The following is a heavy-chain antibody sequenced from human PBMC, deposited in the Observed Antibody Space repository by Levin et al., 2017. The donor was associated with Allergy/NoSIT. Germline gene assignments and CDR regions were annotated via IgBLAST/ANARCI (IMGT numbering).Heavy chain of an antibody. CDR2: ISYDGSNK. CDR1: GFTFSSYG. D-gene: IGHD1-26*01. J-gene: IGHJ4*02. V-gene: IGHV3-30*18. CDR3: AKWGGATRVAY. Sequence: SCAASGFTFSSYGMHWVRQAPGKGLEWVAVISYDGSNKYYADSVKGRFTISRDNSKNTLYLQMNSLRAEDTAVYYCAKWGGATRVAYWGQGTLVTVSS.